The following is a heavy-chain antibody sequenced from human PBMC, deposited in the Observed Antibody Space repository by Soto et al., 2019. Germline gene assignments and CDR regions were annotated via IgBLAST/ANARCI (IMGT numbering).Heavy chain of an antibody. D-gene: IGHD5-18*01. CDR3: GRDGALGDTAVVDS. CDR2: IWYDGSNK. J-gene: IGHJ4*02. V-gene: IGHV3-33*01. CDR1: GFTFSTYG. Sequence: ESGGGVVQPGKSLRLSCAASGFTFSTYGMHWVLQAPGKGLEWVAVIWYDGSNKYHGDSLKGRFTISRDNSKNSLYLQINNLRAEDTAVHYCGRDGALGDTAVVDSWGQGTLVTVSS.